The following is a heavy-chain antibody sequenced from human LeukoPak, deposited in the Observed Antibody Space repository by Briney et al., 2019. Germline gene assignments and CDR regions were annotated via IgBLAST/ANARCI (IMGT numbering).Heavy chain of an antibody. CDR2: IYSAVST. D-gene: IGHD3-16*01. V-gene: IGHV3-53*01. J-gene: IGHJ4*02. CDR1: GFTVSSNS. CDR3: ARRAGAYTHPYDY. Sequence: GGSLRLSCTVSGFTVSSNSMSWVRQAPGKGLEWVSFIYSAVSTHYSDSVKGRFTISIDNSKNTLYLQMNSLRAEDTAVYYCARRAGAYTHPYDYWGQGTLVTVS.